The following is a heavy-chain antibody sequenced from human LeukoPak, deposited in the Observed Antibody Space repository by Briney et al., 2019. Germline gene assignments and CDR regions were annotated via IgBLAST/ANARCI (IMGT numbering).Heavy chain of an antibody. Sequence: SETLSLTCTVSGGSISSYYRSWIRQPAGKGLEWIGRIYTIGSTNYNPSLKSRVTMSVDTSQNQFSLKLSSVTAADTAVYYCARGGSGWYGNYFDYWGQGTLVTVSS. V-gene: IGHV4-4*07. CDR3: ARGGSGWYGNYFDY. CDR2: IYTIGST. J-gene: IGHJ4*02. CDR1: GGSISSYY. D-gene: IGHD6-19*01.